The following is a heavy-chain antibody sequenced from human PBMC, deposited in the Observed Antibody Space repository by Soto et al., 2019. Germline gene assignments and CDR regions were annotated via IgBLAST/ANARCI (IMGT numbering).Heavy chain of an antibody. J-gene: IGHJ4*02. D-gene: IGHD4-17*01. V-gene: IGHV4-30-4*01. CDR1: GGSINSGDYY. CDR2: IYYSGST. Sequence: SETLSLTCTVSGGSINSGDYYWSWIRQPPGKGLEWIGYIYYSGSTYYNPSLKSRVTISVDTSKNQFSLKLSSVTAADTAVYYCARTTVTTFVTPFWGQGTLVTGSS. CDR3: ARTTVTTFVTPF.